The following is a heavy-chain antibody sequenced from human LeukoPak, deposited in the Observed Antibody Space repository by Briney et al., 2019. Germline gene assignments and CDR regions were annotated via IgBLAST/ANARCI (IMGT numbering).Heavy chain of an antibody. J-gene: IGHJ4*02. V-gene: IGHV3-21*01. CDR2: ISAGSNYI. D-gene: IGHD3-22*01. CDR1: GFTFSDYS. Sequence: GGSLRLSCAASGFTFSDYSMNWVRQAPGKGLEWVSSISAGSNYIYYGDSVKGRFTISRDNAKNSLYLQMNSLRAEDTAVYYCASGYDSSGYYYNYWGQGTLVTVSS. CDR3: ASGYDSSGYYYNY.